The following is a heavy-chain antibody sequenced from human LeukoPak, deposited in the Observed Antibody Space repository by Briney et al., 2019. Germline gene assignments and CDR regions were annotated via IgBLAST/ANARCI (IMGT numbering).Heavy chain of an antibody. J-gene: IGHJ6*02. CDR2: ISGDSNTI. V-gene: IGHV3-48*02. CDR1: GFTFNAYH. D-gene: IGHD2-8*01. CDR3: AREGCTMTTCRRAGGHLDV. Sequence: GGSLRLSCAASGFTFNAYHMNWVRQAPGKGLEWISYISGDSNTIYYADSVRGRFTISRDNAKNSLYLQMNSLRDEDTAMYYCAREGCTMTTCRRAGGHLDVWGQGATVTVSS.